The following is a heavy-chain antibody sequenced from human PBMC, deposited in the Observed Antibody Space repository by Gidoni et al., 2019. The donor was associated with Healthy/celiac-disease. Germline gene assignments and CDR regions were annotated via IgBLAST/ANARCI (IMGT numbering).Heavy chain of an antibody. J-gene: IGHJ2*01. Sequence: QVQLQQWHAGLLKPSESLSLLRAVSGGSFSGPYWGSIRQPPGHGLEWIGEINHGGSTNYTPSLKSPVTISVGTSKNHFSLKLSSVSAAVTAVYYCARGRKSSGYWYFDLWGRGTLVTVSS. V-gene: IGHV4-34*01. CDR1: GGSFSGPY. CDR2: INHGGST. D-gene: IGHD3-22*01. CDR3: ARGRKSSGYWYFDL.